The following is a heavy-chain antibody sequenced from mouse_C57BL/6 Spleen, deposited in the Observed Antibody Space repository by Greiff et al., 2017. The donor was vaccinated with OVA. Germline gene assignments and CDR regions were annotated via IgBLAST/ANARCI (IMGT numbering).Heavy chain of an antibody. CDR2: IDPETGGT. J-gene: IGHJ3*01. V-gene: IGHV1-15*01. CDR1: GYTFTDYE. CDR3: TRKGWGYGYDEGFAY. D-gene: IGHD2-2*01. Sequence: VQLQQSGAELVRPGASVTLSCKASGYTFTDYEMHWVKQTPVHGLEWIGAIDPETGGTSYNQKVKGKAILTADKSSRTAYMELRSLTSEDSAVYYCTRKGWGYGYDEGFAYWGQGTLVTVSA.